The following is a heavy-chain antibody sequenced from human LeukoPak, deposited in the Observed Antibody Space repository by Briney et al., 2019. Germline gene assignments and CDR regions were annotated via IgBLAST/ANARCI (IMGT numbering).Heavy chain of an antibody. Sequence: SVKVSCKASGGTFSSYAISWVRQAPGQGLEWMGRIIPILGIANYAQKFQGRVTITADKSTSTAYMELSSLRSEDTAVYYCARPGVVRYSDWLPLDYWGQGTLVTVSS. CDR2: IIPILGIA. CDR3: ARPGVVRYSDWLPLDY. V-gene: IGHV1-69*04. D-gene: IGHD3-9*01. CDR1: GGTFSSYA. J-gene: IGHJ4*02.